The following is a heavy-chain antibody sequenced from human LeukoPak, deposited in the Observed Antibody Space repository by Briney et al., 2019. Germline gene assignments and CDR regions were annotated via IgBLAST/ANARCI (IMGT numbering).Heavy chain of an antibody. CDR2: IYESGTT. V-gene: IGHV4-34*01. J-gene: IGHJ4*02. Sequence: SETLSLTCAVYGGSFSGYYWSRIRQPPGEGLEWIGEIYESGTTEYNPSLKSRVTISMVPSKQQFSLSLSSVTAADTAVYYCARGAWATRLGSWGLGTPVIVSS. CDR1: GGSFSGYY. D-gene: IGHD2-15*01. CDR3: ARGAWATRLGS.